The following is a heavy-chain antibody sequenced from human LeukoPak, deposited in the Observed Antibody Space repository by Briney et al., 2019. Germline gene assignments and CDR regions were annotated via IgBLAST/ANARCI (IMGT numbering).Heavy chain of an antibody. D-gene: IGHD3-9*01. CDR2: IYYSGST. V-gene: IGHV4-39*07. CDR3: ARVPPYYDILTTPFDY. J-gene: IGHJ4*02. Sequence: SETLSLTCTVSGGSISSSSYYWGWIRQPPGKGLEWIGSIYYSGSTYYNPSLKSRVTISVDTSKNQFSLKLSSVTAADTAVYYCARVPPYYDILTTPFDYWGQGTLVTVSS. CDR1: GGSISSSSYY.